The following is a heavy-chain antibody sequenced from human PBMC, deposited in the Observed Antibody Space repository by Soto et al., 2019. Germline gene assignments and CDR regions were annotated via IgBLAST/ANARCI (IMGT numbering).Heavy chain of an antibody. D-gene: IGHD5-18*01. CDR1: GGSIRSGGYY. V-gene: IGHV4-31*03. CDR3: ARVEIQLWYYGMDV. J-gene: IGHJ6*02. CDR2: IYYSGST. Sequence: QVQLQESGPGLVKPSQTLSLTCTVSGGSIRSGGYYWSWIRQHPGKGLEWIGYIYYSGSTYYNPSLKSRVTISVDTSKNQFSLNLSSVTAADTAVYYCARVEIQLWYYGMDVWGQGTTVTVSS.